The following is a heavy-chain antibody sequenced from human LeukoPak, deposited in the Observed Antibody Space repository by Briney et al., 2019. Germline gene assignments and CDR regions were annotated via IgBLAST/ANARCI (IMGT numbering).Heavy chain of an antibody. Sequence: PSETLSLTCAVYGGSFSGYYWSWIRQPPGKGLEWIGEINHSGSTNYNPSLKSRVTISVDTSKNQFSLKLSPVTAADTAVYYCARVRGDDWFDPWGQGTLVTVSS. V-gene: IGHV4-34*01. CDR1: GGSFSGYY. CDR2: INHSGST. CDR3: ARVRGDDWFDP. J-gene: IGHJ5*02. D-gene: IGHD3-10*01.